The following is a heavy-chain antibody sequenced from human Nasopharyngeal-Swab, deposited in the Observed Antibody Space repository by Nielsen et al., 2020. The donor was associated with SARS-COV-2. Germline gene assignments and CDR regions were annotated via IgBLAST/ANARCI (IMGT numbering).Heavy chain of an antibody. CDR3: ARDSDYYGSGAAMDLAY. CDR2: ISSSSSYI. D-gene: IGHD3-10*01. J-gene: IGHJ4*02. Sequence: GESLKISCAAPGFTFSSYSMNWVRQAPGKGLEWVSSISSSSSYIYYADSVKGRFTISRDNAKNSLYLQMNSLRAEDTAVYYCARDSDYYGSGAAMDLAYWGQGTLVTVSS. V-gene: IGHV3-21*01. CDR1: GFTFSSYS.